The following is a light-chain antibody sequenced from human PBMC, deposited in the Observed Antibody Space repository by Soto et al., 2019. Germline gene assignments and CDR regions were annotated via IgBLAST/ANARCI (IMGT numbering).Light chain of an antibody. Sequence: DIQMTQSPSSLSASVGDRVTITCRASQGISNYLAWYQQKPGKVPKLLIYAASTLQSGVPPRFSGSGSGTDFTLTISSLQHEDVATYYCQKYNSALLYTFGQGTKLEIK. J-gene: IGKJ2*01. V-gene: IGKV1-27*01. CDR3: QKYNSALLYT. CDR2: AAS. CDR1: QGISNY.